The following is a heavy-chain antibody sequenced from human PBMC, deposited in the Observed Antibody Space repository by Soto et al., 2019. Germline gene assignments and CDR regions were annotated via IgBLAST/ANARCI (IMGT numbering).Heavy chain of an antibody. CDR3: ARYHFGGYAFDS. D-gene: IGHD5-12*01. V-gene: IGHV3-7*04. CDR2: IKQGGSEK. J-gene: IGHJ4*02. Sequence: GGSLRLSCAASGFIFSENWMSWVRQAPGKGLEWVANIKQGGSEKRYVDSVEGRFTISRDNAQNSLYLQMNSLVVEDTATYYCARYHFGGYAFDSWGQGTPVTVSS. CDR1: GFIFSENW.